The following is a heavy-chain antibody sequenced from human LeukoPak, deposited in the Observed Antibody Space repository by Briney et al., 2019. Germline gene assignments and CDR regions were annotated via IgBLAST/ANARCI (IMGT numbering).Heavy chain of an antibody. Sequence: SETLSLTCSVSGGSISSYYWRWLRQPAGGGLEWIARIYTSGSTNYNPSLKSRVTMSVDTSKNQFSLKLSSVTAADTAVYYCARGADSSGYQLPFDYWGQGTLVTASS. CDR1: GGSISSYY. CDR3: ARGADSSGYQLPFDY. CDR2: IYTSGST. V-gene: IGHV4-4*07. D-gene: IGHD3-22*01. J-gene: IGHJ4*02.